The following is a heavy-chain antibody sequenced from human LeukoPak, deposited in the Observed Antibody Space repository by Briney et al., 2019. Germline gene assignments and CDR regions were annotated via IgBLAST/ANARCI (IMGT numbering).Heavy chain of an antibody. D-gene: IGHD3-10*01. Sequence: GGSLRLSCAASGFTFRSYWMSWVRQAPGKGLEWVSGINWNGGRTGYADSVKGRFTISRDNAKKSLYVQMNSLRAEDTALYYCAREYYGSGSYYNVGCWGQGTLVTVSS. CDR1: GFTFRSYW. V-gene: IGHV3-20*04. J-gene: IGHJ4*02. CDR3: AREYYGSGSYYNVGC. CDR2: INWNGGRT.